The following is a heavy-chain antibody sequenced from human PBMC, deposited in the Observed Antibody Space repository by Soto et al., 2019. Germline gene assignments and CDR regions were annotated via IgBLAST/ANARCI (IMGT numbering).Heavy chain of an antibody. Sequence: QVQLQQWGAGLLKPSETLSLTCAVYGGSFSGYYWSWIRQPPGKGLEWIGEINHSGSTNYNPSLKRRVTISVDTSKNQFSLKLSSVTAADTAVYYCARVSPFVITIFWHGGWFDPWGQGTLVTVSS. V-gene: IGHV4-34*01. CDR1: GGSFSGYY. CDR2: INHSGST. D-gene: IGHD3-9*01. J-gene: IGHJ5*02. CDR3: ARVSPFVITIFWHGGWFDP.